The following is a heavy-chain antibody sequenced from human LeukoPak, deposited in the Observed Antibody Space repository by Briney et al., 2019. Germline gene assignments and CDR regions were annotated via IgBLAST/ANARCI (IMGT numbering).Heavy chain of an antibody. D-gene: IGHD3-10*01. J-gene: IGHJ4*02. CDR2: MYHSGST. Sequence: SETLSLTCTVSGYSISSGYYWDWIRQPPGKGLEWIGSMYHSGSTYYNPSLKSRVTISVDKSMNRLSLKLTSVTAADTAVYYCARDKVSAYYGSGVNFDYWGQGTLVTVSS. V-gene: IGHV4-38-2*02. CDR1: GYSISSGYY. CDR3: ARDKVSAYYGSGVNFDY.